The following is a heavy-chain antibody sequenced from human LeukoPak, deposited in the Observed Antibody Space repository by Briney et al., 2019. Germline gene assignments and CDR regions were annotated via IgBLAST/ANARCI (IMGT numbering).Heavy chain of an antibody. Sequence: SETLSLTCAVYGGSFSSYYWSWIRQPAGKGLEWIGRIYTSGSTNYNPSLKSRVTVSVDTSKNQFSLKLSSVTAADTAVYYCARELDYCTNGVCYYSWFDPWGQGTLVTVSS. J-gene: IGHJ5*02. CDR3: ARELDYCTNGVCYYSWFDP. D-gene: IGHD2-8*01. CDR2: IYTSGST. CDR1: GGSFSSYY. V-gene: IGHV4-4*07.